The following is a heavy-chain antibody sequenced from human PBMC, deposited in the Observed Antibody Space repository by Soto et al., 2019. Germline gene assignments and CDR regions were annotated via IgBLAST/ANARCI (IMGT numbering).Heavy chain of an antibody. V-gene: IGHV3-23*01. J-gene: IGHJ4*02. D-gene: IGHD5-18*01. CDR3: AKALVPALTAKLGY. CDR2: VTASGGGT. CDR1: GFIFNNYA. Sequence: GSLRLSCAASGFIFNNYAMTWVRQAPGKGLEWVSTVTASGGGTFYANSVKGRFTISRDNSRNTLHLQMSSLRVEDTALYYCAKALVPALTAKLGYWGQGTLVTVSS.